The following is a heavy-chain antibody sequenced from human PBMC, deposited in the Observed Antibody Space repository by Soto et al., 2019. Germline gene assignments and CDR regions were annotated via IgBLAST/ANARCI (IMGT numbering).Heavy chain of an antibody. D-gene: IGHD2-15*01. CDR3: ANSQRIASRPFDY. CDR1: GFMFDDYA. Sequence: EVQLVESGGGLVQPGRSLRLSCEASGFMFDDYAMYWVRQAPGKGLEWVSGISWNRNSIVYADSVKGRFTISRDNAKNSLYLQMNSLKPEDTALYYCANSQRIASRPFDYWGQGTLVTVSS. CDR2: ISWNRNSI. V-gene: IGHV3-9*01. J-gene: IGHJ4*02.